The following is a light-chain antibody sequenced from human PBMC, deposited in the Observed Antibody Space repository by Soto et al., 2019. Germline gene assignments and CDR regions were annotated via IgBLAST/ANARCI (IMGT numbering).Light chain of an antibody. Sequence: QFVLTQPPSVSGAPGRRVTISCTGSSSNIGAGYDVHWYQQLPGTAPKLLIYGNSNRPSGVPDRFSGSKSGTSASLAITGLQAEDEADYYCQSYDSSLSGSGVFGTGTKVTVL. CDR3: QSYDSSLSGSGV. CDR1: SSNIGAGYD. V-gene: IGLV1-40*01. J-gene: IGLJ1*01. CDR2: GNS.